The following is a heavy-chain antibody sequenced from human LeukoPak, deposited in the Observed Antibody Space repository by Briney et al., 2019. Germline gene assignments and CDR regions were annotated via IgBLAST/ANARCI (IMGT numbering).Heavy chain of an antibody. Sequence: GGSLRLSCTASGFTFGDYAMNWVRQAPGKGLEWVSYISSSGSTIYYADSVKGRFTISRDNAKSSLYLQMNSLRAEDTAVYYCARVSGWYYYYGMDVWGQGTTVTVSS. CDR1: GFTFGDYA. J-gene: IGHJ6*02. CDR2: ISSSGSTI. V-gene: IGHV3-48*03. D-gene: IGHD6-19*01. CDR3: ARVSGWYYYYGMDV.